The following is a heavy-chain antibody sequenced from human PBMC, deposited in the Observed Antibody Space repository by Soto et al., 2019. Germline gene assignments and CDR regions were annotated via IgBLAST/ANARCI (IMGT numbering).Heavy chain of an antibody. CDR3: ARGHPETSITIFGVVISKYYGMDV. CDR1: GYTFTGYY. D-gene: IGHD3-3*01. Sequence: ASVKVSCKASGYTFTGYYMHWVRQAPGQGLEWMGWINPNSGGTNYAQKFQGWVTMTRDTSISTAYMELSRLRSDDTAVYYCARGHPETSITIFGVVISKYYGMDVWGQGTTVTVSS. CDR2: INPNSGGT. J-gene: IGHJ6*02. V-gene: IGHV1-2*04.